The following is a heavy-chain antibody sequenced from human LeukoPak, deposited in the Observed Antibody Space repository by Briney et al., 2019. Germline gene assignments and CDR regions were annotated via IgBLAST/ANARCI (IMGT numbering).Heavy chain of an antibody. V-gene: IGHV4-59*01. D-gene: IGHD5-18*01. J-gene: IGHJ6*03. CDR2: IYYSGST. CDR3: ARTTEGGYSYGCFYYYYMDV. Sequence: NPSETLSLTCTVSGGSISSYYWSWIRQPPGKGLEWIGYIYYSGSTNYKSSLKSRVTISVDTAKNQFSLKLSSVTAADTAVYYCARTTEGGYSYGCFYYYYMDVWGKGTTVTISS. CDR1: GGSISSYY.